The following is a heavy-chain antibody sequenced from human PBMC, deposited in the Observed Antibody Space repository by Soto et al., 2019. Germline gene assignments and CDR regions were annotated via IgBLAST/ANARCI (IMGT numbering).Heavy chain of an antibody. V-gene: IGHV3-30-3*01. D-gene: IGHD1-26*01. J-gene: IGHJ6*02. Sequence: GGSLRLSCAASGFTFSSYAMHWVRQAPGKGLEWVAVISYDGSNKYYADSVKGRFTISRDNSKNTLYLQMNSLRAEDTAVYYCARAVGATTYYYYGMDVWGQGTTVTVSS. CDR3: ARAVGATTYYYYGMDV. CDR2: ISYDGSNK. CDR1: GFTFSSYA.